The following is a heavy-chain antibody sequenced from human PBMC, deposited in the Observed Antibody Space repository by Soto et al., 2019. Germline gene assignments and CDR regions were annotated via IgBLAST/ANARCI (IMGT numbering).Heavy chain of an antibody. J-gene: IGHJ6*02. CDR2: ISWDGGST. D-gene: IGHD1-20*01. Sequence: PGGSQRLSCAASGFTFDDYTVHWVRQAPGKGLEWVSLISWDGGSTYYADSVKGRFTISRDNSKNSLYLQMNSLRTEDTALYYCAKDLNGNPHNWNDECCGMDVWGQGTTVTVSS. CDR3: AKDLNGNPHNWNDECCGMDV. CDR1: GFTFDDYT. V-gene: IGHV3-43*01.